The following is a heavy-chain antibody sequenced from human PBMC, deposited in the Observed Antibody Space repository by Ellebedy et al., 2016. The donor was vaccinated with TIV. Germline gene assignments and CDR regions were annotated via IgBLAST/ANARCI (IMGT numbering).Heavy chain of an antibody. Sequence: SLKISXAASGFTFRNYWMHWVRQVPGKGLEWVSGISWNSGSIGYADSVKGRFTISRDNAKNSLYLQMNSLRAEDTALYYCAKGWNDVGVSDYWGQGTLVTVSS. V-gene: IGHV3-9*01. CDR3: AKGWNDVGVSDY. J-gene: IGHJ4*02. CDR2: ISWNSGSI. D-gene: IGHD1-1*01. CDR1: GFTFRNYW.